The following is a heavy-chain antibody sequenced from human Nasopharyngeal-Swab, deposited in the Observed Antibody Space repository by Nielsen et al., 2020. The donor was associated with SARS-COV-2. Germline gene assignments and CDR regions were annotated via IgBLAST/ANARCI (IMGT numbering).Heavy chain of an antibody. V-gene: IGHV3-43*02. Sequence: GESLKISCAASGFTFDDYAMHWVRQAPGKGLEWVSLISGDGGSTYSADSVKCRFTISRDNSKNSLYLQINSLRTEDTALYYCAKDITMVSGRESFWGQGTLVTVSS. CDR1: GFTFDDYA. CDR2: ISGDGGST. J-gene: IGHJ4*02. D-gene: IGHD3-10*01. CDR3: AKDITMVSGRESF.